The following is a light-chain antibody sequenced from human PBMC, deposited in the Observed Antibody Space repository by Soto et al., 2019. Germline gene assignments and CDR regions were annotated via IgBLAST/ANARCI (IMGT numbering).Light chain of an antibody. V-gene: IGKV2-30*01. Sequence: DVVMTQSPLSLPVTLGQPASISCRSSQSLVYSDGNTYLHWFQQRPGQSPRRLIYQVSNRDSGVPDRFSGSGLGTDFTLKISRVEADDVGVYYCMQDIYWPSTFGQGTKVEIK. J-gene: IGKJ1*01. CDR2: QVS. CDR1: QSLVYSDGNTY. CDR3: MQDIYWPST.